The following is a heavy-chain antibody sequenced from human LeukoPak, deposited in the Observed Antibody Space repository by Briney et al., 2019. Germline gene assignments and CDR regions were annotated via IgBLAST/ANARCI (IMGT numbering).Heavy chain of an antibody. V-gene: IGHV3-30-3*01. CDR2: ISYDGSNK. CDR3: ASLPPNSGSYLGGYYIDY. CDR1: GFTFSSYA. J-gene: IGHJ4*02. Sequence: PGGSLRLSCAASGFTFSSYAMHWVRQAPGKGLEWVAVISYDGSNKYYADSVKGRFTISRDNSKNMLYLQMNSLRAEDTAVYYCASLPPNSGSYLGGYYIDYWGQGTLVTVSS. D-gene: IGHD1-26*01.